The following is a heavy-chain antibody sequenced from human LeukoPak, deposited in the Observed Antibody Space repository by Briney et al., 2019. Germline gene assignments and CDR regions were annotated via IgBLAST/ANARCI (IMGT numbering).Heavy chain of an antibody. CDR1: GGSIRSGNYY. CDR2: IYPTGNT. Sequence: TLSLTCVVSGGSIRSGNYYWSWIRQPPGKGLEWIGYIYPTGNTYYNPSLKSRVTISVDTSNNQFSLELSSVTAADTAVYYCARVIPVSITMDAFDIWGQGTMVTVSS. D-gene: IGHD3-10*01. J-gene: IGHJ3*02. V-gene: IGHV4-30-2*01. CDR3: ARVIPVSITMDAFDI.